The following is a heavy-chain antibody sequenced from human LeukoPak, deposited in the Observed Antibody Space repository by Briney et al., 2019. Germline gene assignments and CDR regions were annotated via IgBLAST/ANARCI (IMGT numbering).Heavy chain of an antibody. CDR3: ASNRESPDAFDI. Sequence: SETLSLTCIVSGGSISPYYWSWIRQPPGKGLEWLGYIYYSGSTNYNPSLKSRVTISVDTSKNQFSLKLSSVTAADTAVYYCASNRESPDAFDIWGQGTMVTVSS. J-gene: IGHJ3*02. D-gene: IGHD1-14*01. CDR2: IYYSGST. CDR1: GGSISPYY. V-gene: IGHV4-59*01.